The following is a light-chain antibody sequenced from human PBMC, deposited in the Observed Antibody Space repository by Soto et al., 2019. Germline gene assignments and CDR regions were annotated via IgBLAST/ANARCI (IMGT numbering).Light chain of an antibody. Sequence: EIVLTQSPATLSLSPGERATLSCRASQSVSSYLAWYQQKPGQAPRLLIYDASNRATGIPARFSGSGSGTDFTLTISSLEPEEFAVYYCQQRSNRRLTFGVGTKVEIK. CDR2: DAS. J-gene: IGKJ4*01. V-gene: IGKV3-11*01. CDR3: QQRSNRRLT. CDR1: QSVSSY.